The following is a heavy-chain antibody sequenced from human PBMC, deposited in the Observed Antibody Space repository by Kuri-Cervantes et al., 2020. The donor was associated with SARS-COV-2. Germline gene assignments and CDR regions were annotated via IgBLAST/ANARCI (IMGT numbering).Heavy chain of an antibody. CDR3: ARGDFYFYYGMDV. Sequence: ASVKVSCKASGYTFTSYGISWVRQAPGQGLEWMGWISAYNGNTNYAQKFQGRVTVTTDTSTSTAYMELRSLRPDDTAVYYCARGDFYFYYGMDVWGQGTTVTVSS. V-gene: IGHV1-18*01. CDR1: GYTFTSYG. CDR2: ISAYNGNT. J-gene: IGHJ6*02. D-gene: IGHD3-16*01.